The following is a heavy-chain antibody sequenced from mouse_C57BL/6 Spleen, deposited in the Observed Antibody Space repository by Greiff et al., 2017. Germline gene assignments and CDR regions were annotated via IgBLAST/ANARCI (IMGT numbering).Heavy chain of an antibody. CDR3: AREGGNYGNYPYYFDY. CDR1: GYTFTSYW. J-gene: IGHJ2*01. D-gene: IGHD2-1*01. V-gene: IGHV1-55*01. Sequence: QVQLQQPGAELVKPGASVKMSCKASGYTFTSYWITWVKQRPGQGLEWIGDIYPGSGSTNYNEKFKSKATLTVATSSSTAYMQLSSLTSEDSAVYYCAREGGNYGNYPYYFDYWGQGTTLTVSS. CDR2: IYPGSGST.